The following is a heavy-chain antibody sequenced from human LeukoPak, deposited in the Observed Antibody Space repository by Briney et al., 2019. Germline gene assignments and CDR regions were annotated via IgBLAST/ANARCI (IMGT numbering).Heavy chain of an antibody. J-gene: IGHJ3*02. V-gene: IGHV3-9*03. Sequence: GGSLRLSCAASGFTFDEYALHWVRQAPGKGLEWVAGITWNSAGIGYADSVKGRFIISRDNAKNSLYLQMNGLRAEDMALYYCAKSRLRVFDGIDIWGQGTMVTVSS. CDR2: ITWNSAGI. CDR1: GFTFDEYA. CDR3: AKSRLRVFDGIDI.